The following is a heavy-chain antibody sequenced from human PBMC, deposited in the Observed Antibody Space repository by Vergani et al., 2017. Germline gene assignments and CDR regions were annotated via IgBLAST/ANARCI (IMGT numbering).Heavy chain of an antibody. J-gene: IGHJ5*02. D-gene: IGHD2-2*01. V-gene: IGHV1-2*02. CDR1: GYTFTGYY. CDR2: INPNSGGT. Sequence: QVQLVQSGAEVKKPGASVKVSCKASGYTFTGYYMHWVRQAPGQGLEWMGWINPNSGGTNYAQKFQGRVTMTRDTSISTAYMELSSLRSEDTAVYYCARVKVVPAADNWFDPWGQGTLVTVSS. CDR3: ARVKVVPAADNWFDP.